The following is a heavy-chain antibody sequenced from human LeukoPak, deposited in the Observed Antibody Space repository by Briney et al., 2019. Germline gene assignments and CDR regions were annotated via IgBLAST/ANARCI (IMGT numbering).Heavy chain of an antibody. CDR3: ARQIASAGTAGFDF. CDR2: IYSTGST. D-gene: IGHD6-13*01. V-gene: IGHV4-4*07. J-gene: IGHJ4*02. CDR1: GGSISSYY. Sequence: SETLSLTCTVSGGSISSYYWSWIRQPAGKGLEWIGRIYSTGSTNYNPSLKSRVSMSVDTSKNQFSLRLRSVTAADTAVYYCARQIASAGTAGFDFWGQGALVTVSS.